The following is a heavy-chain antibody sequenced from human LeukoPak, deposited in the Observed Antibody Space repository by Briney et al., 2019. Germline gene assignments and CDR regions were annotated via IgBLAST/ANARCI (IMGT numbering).Heavy chain of an antibody. J-gene: IGHJ3*02. CDR2: IIPIFGTA. Sequence: GASVKVSCKASGYTFSGHYLHWVRQAPGQGLEWMGGIIPIFGTANYAQKFQGRVTITADESTSTAYMELSSLRSEDTAVYYCARGKQWLVLGDAFDIWGQGTMVTVSS. V-gene: IGHV1-69*13. CDR1: GYTFSGHY. D-gene: IGHD6-19*01. CDR3: ARGKQWLVLGDAFDI.